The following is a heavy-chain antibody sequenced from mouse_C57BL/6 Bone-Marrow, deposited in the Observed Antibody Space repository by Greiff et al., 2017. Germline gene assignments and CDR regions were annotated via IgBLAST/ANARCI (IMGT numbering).Heavy chain of an antibody. CDR2: IYPRSGYT. CDR1: GYTFTSYG. V-gene: IGHV1-81*01. J-gene: IGHJ2*01. D-gene: IGHD2-14*01. CDR3: ASSNWYGVYYYDY. Sequence: VQLKESGAELARPGASVKLSCKASGYTFTSYGISWVKQRPGQGLEWIGEIYPRSGYTYYNEKFKGKATLTADKSSSTAYMELRSLTSEDSAVSFCASSNWYGVYYYDYWGQGTTLTVSS.